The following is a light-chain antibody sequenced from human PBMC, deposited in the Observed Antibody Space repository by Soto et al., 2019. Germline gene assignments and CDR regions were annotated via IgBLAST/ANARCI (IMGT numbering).Light chain of an antibody. CDR2: GAS. J-gene: IGKJ5*01. V-gene: IGKV3-15*01. CDR3: QQLNHYPLT. CDR1: QSVDNY. Sequence: ILMTQSPDTLSVSLGQRVTLSCRASQSVDNYLAWYQQRPGQSPRLLIYGASTRATGVPARFSGSGSGTDFTLTISSLQSEDLAVYYCQQLNHYPLTFGQGTRLEIK.